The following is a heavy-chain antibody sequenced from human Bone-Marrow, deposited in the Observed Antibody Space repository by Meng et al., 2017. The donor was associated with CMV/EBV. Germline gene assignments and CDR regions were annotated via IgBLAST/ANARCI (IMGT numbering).Heavy chain of an antibody. D-gene: IGHD1-26*01. CDR3: ARAAPWEYYHGMDV. CDR1: GGSISNSY. V-gene: IGHV4-59*01. J-gene: IGHJ6*02. Sequence: SETLSLTCTVSGGSISNSYWNWIRQPPGKGLEWIGYIYYTGKTNYNPSLKSRVSFSLDTSKKQFSLKLRSPTASDTAVYYCARAAPWEYYHGMDVWGQGTTATVSS. CDR2: IYYTGKT.